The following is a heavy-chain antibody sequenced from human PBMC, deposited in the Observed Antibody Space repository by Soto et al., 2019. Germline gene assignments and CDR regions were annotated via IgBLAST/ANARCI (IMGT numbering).Heavy chain of an antibody. J-gene: IGHJ4*02. CDR1: GFTFISYS. Sequence: GGSLRLSCAASGFTFISYSMNWVSQAPGKGLEWVSSISSSSSYIYYADSVKGRFTISRDNAKNSLYLQMNSLRAEDTAVYYCARDREGYCSSTSCYSDYWGQGTLVTVSS. V-gene: IGHV3-21*01. CDR2: ISSSSSYI. D-gene: IGHD2-2*01. CDR3: ARDREGYCSSTSCYSDY.